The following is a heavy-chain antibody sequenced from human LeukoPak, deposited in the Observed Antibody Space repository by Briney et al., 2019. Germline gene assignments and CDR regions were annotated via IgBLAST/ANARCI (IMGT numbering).Heavy chain of an antibody. CDR3: ARQGPPGQWYFDL. V-gene: IGHV3-30*09. J-gene: IGHJ2*01. Sequence: PGGSLRLSCVASGFTLSSYAVHWVRQAPGKGLEWVAVVSSIVNYEYYADSVRGRFAVSRDNSKNTVYLQMNSLTPADTAVYYCARQGPPGQWYFDLWGRGGTLVTVSS. CDR2: VSSIVNYE. CDR1: GFTLSSYA.